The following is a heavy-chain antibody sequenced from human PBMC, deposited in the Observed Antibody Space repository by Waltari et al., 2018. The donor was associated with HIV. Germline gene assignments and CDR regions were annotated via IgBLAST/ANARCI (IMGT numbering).Heavy chain of an antibody. Sequence: QVHLVQSGAEVKKPGSSVRVSCKTSGYTFHAYFFYWGRQAPGRALEWVGMVNPNSRETKSAQRWEGRATLTRDLSTSTGYMELSRLTPDDTAGYYCASVTDSGTALANWGQGTLISVSS. D-gene: IGHD3-10*01. CDR3: ASVTDSGTALAN. J-gene: IGHJ4*02. CDR2: VNPNSRET. V-gene: IGHV1-2*02. CDR1: GYTFHAYF.